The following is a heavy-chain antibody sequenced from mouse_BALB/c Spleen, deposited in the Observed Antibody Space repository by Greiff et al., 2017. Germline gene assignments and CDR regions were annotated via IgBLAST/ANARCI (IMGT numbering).Heavy chain of an antibody. V-gene: IGHV14-3*02. CDR3: ARYVGYYGSSFDY. D-gene: IGHD1-1*01. CDR2: IDPANGNT. J-gene: IGHJ2*01. CDR1: GFNIKDTY. Sequence: EVQLQQSGAELVKPGASVTLSCTASGFNIKDTYMHWVKQRPEQGLEWIGRIDPANGNTKYDPKFQGKATITADTASNTAYLQLSSLTSEDTAVYYCARYVGYYGSSFDYWGQGTTLTVSS.